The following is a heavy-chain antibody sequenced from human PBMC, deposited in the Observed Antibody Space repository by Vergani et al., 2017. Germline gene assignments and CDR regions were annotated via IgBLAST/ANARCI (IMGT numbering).Heavy chain of an antibody. CDR3: ARVGDGFLEWSLAFDI. CDR2: IIPIFGTA. Sequence: QVQLVQSGAEVKKPGSSVKVSCKASGGTFSSYAISWVRQAPGQGLEWMGGIIPIFGTANYAQKFQGRVTITAAESTSTAYMELSSLRSEDTAVYYCARVGDGFLEWSLAFDIWEQGTMVAVSS. J-gene: IGHJ3*02. CDR1: GGTFSSYA. V-gene: IGHV1-69*01. D-gene: IGHD3-3*01.